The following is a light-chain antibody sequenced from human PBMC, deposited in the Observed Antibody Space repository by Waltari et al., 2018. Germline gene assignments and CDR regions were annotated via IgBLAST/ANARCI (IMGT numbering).Light chain of an antibody. CDR3: SSYTSSNTVV. CDR2: HVT. V-gene: IGLV2-14*01. J-gene: IGLJ3*02. CDR1: INDVAYTP. Sequence: QSALTQPAAVSGSPGKSIPLSCSGTINDVAYTPIHVYQQHPGNAPQLIIYHVTKRPSGVSNLFSGSKSGNTASLTISGLQAEDESDYHFSSYTSSNTVVFGGGTKLTVL.